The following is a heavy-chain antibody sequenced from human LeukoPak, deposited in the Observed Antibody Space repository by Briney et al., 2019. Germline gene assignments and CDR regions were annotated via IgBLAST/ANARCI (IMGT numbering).Heavy chain of an antibody. D-gene: IGHD3-16*01. Sequence: SETLSLTCAVYGGSFSGYYWSWIRQPPGKGLEWVGEINHSGSTNYNPSLKSRVTISVDTSKNQFSLKLSSVPAADTAVDYCARDQMGKWNLKNRYNFAYWGQGTRVTVSS. V-gene: IGHV4-34*01. J-gene: IGHJ4*02. CDR3: ARDQMGKWNLKNRYNFAY. CDR1: GGSFSGYY. CDR2: INHSGST.